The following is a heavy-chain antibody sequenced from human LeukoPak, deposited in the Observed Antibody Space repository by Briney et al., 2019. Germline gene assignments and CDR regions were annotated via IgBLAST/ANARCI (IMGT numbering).Heavy chain of an antibody. D-gene: IGHD1-1*01. Sequence: GGSLRLSCAASGFTFSSHAMGWVRQAPGKGLEWVSVISGSGGNTYYADSVKGRFTVSRDNSKNTLSLQMNSLRAEDTAVYYCAKEIGRQGYWNFDIWGQGAMATVSS. J-gene: IGHJ3*02. CDR1: GFTFSSHA. V-gene: IGHV3-23*01. CDR3: AKEIGRQGYWNFDI. CDR2: ISGSGGNT.